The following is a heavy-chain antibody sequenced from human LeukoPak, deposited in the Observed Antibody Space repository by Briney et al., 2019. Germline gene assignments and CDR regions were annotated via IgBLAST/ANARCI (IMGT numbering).Heavy chain of an antibody. CDR1: GFTFSSYS. V-gene: IGHV3-21*01. D-gene: IGHD2-2*01. CDR2: ISSSSSYI. Sequence: GGSLRLSCAASGFTFSSYSMNRVRQAPGKGLEWVSSISSSSSYIYYADSVKGRFTISRDNAKNSLYLQMNSLRAEDTAVYYCARGGGYCSSTSCYGYDYWGQGTLVTVSS. J-gene: IGHJ4*02. CDR3: ARGGGYCSSTSCYGYDY.